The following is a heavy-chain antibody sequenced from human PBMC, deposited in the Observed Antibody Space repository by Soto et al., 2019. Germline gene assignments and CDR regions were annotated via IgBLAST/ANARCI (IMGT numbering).Heavy chain of an antibody. Sequence: EVQLLESGGALEQPGGSLRLSCAASGFTFSSYAMSWVRQAPGKGLEWVSATSASGNSASYTDSVKGRFTISRDNSKNTLYLQMNSLRAEDTALSSCATYTVITPFDYWGQGTLVTVSS. CDR3: ATYTVITPFDY. CDR1: GFTFSSYA. CDR2: TSASGNSA. V-gene: IGHV3-23*01. D-gene: IGHD4-17*01. J-gene: IGHJ4*02.